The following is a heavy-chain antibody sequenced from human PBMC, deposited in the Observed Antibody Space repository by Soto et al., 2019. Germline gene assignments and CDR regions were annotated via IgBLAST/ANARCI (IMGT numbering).Heavy chain of an antibody. V-gene: IGHV3-48*01. D-gene: IGHD2-2*01. CDR1: GFTFRSYS. CDR2: ISSSYSTM. J-gene: IGHJ1*01. Sequence: GGSLRLSCTASGFTFRSYSMNWVRQAPGKGLEWVSYISSSYSTMYYADSVRGRFTTSRDNADNSLYLQMNSLRADDTAVYYCARRVPAAIWGQGTLVTVSS. CDR3: ARRVPAAI.